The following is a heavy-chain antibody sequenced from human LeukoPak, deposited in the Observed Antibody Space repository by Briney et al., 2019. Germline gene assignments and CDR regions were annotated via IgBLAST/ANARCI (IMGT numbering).Heavy chain of an antibody. V-gene: IGHV4-59*01. D-gene: IGHD1-26*01. CDR1: GGSISSYY. Sequence: PSETLSLTCTVSGGSISSYYWSWIRQPPGKGLEWIGYIYYSGSTNYNPSLKSRVTISVDTSKNQISLKLSSVTAADTAVYYCARDPLGRAPFDPWGQGTLVTVS. CDR3: ARDPLGRAPFDP. J-gene: IGHJ5*02. CDR2: IYYSGST.